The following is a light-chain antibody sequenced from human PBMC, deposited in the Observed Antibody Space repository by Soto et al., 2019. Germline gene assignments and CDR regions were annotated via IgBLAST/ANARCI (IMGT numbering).Light chain of an antibody. V-gene: IGKV3-15*01. CDR3: QHYNHWPYT. CDR1: QSISGN. Sequence: EVVMTQSPATLSVSPGERVTLSCRASQSISGNLAWYQQKPGQAPRLLIYAASTRATGIPARFSGTGSGTEFALTISSLQSEDFALYYCQHYNHWPYTFGQGTKL. J-gene: IGKJ2*01. CDR2: AAS.